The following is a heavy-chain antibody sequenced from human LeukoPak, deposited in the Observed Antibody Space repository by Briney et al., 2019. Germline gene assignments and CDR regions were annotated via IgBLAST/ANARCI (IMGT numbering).Heavy chain of an antibody. CDR3: ARDHLGGWYSEYFQH. V-gene: IGHV3-21*01. Sequence: PGGSLRLSCAASGFTFSSYSMNWVRQAPGKGLEWVSSISSSSSYIYYADSVKGRFTISRDNAKNSLYLQMNSLRAEDTAVYYCARDHLGGWYSEYFQHWGQGTLVTVSS. D-gene: IGHD6-19*01. J-gene: IGHJ1*01. CDR2: ISSSSSYI. CDR1: GFTFSSYS.